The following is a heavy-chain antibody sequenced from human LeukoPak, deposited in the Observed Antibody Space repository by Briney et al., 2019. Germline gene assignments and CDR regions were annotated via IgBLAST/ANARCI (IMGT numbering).Heavy chain of an antibody. Sequence: GGSLRLSCAASGLTFSDAWMNWVRLAPGKGLEWVGRIKSRNRGETVDYAAPVKGRFTISRDDSKTTVYLKMNSLKTEDTAIYYCTTDGSTTLSNTFDYWGQGTLVTVSS. CDR2: IKSRNRGETV. V-gene: IGHV3-15*01. J-gene: IGHJ4*02. CDR3: TTDGSTTLSNTFDY. CDR1: GLTFSDAW. D-gene: IGHD1-26*01.